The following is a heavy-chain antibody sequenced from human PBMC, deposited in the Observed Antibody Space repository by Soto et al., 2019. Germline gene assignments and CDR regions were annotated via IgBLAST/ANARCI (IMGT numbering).Heavy chain of an antibody. CDR3: ASSKDSSSTFGPSDY. CDR1: GGTFSSYT. V-gene: IGHV1-69*02. D-gene: IGHD6-6*01. Sequence: QVQLVQSGAEVKKPGSSVKVSCKASGGTFSSYTISWVRQAPGQGLEWMGRIIPILGIANYAQKFQGRVTITADKSTSTAYMELSSLRSEDTDVYYCASSKDSSSTFGPSDYWGQGTLVTVSS. J-gene: IGHJ4*02. CDR2: IIPILGIA.